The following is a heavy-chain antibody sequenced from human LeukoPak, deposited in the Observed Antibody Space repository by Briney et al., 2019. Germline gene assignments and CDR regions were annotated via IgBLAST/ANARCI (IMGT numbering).Heavy chain of an antibody. CDR1: GGSISSSSSY. Sequence: SETLSLTCSVSGGSISSSSSYWGWIRQPTGRGLEWIGSIYYSGSTYYNPSLKSRVTMSVDTSKNQFSLKLTSVTAADTAIYYCARFDYAEYYFDYSGQGTLVTVSS. CDR2: IYYSGST. D-gene: IGHD4-17*01. V-gene: IGHV4-39*07. CDR3: ARFDYAEYYFDY. J-gene: IGHJ4*02.